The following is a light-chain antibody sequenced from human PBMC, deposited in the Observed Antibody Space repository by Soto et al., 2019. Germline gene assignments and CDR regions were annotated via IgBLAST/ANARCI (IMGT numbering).Light chain of an antibody. CDR2: GAS. J-gene: IGKJ1*01. CDR1: QSLSSSS. CDR3: QQYDSSPRT. V-gene: IGKV3-20*01. Sequence: ILFTHSPGALSLSPGQGATLSCRASQSLSSSSLAWYQQKPGQAPRLLISGASSRAADIPDRFSGSGSGTDFTITINRLEDEDFAVYYCQQYDSSPRTFGQGTKVDIK.